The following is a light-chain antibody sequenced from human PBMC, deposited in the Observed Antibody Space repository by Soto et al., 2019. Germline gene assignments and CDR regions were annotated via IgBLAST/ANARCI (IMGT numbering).Light chain of an antibody. J-gene: IGLJ2*01. CDR2: EVT. CDR1: SSDVGGYNY. V-gene: IGLV2-8*01. CDR3: SSYGGDNNWGV. Sequence: QSALTQPPSASGSPGQSVTISCTGTSSDVGGYNYVSWYQQQSGKTPKLIIYEVTKRPSGVPDRFSGSNSGNTASLTVSGLQAEDEADYYCSSYGGDNNWGVFGGGTKLTVL.